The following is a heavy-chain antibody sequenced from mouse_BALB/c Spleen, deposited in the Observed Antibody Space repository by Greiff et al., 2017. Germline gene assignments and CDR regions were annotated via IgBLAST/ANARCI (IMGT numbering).Heavy chain of an antibody. J-gene: IGHJ1*01. CDR2: IDPENGDT. V-gene: IGHV14-4*02. Sequence: VQLQQSGAELVRSGASVKLSCTASGFNIKDYYMHWVKQRPEQGLEWIGWIDPENGDTEYAPKFQGKATMTADTSSNTAYMQLSSLTSEDSAVYYCARRGNYLHWYFDVWGAGTTVTVSS. CDR3: ARRGNYLHWYFDV. CDR1: GFNIKDYY. D-gene: IGHD2-1*01.